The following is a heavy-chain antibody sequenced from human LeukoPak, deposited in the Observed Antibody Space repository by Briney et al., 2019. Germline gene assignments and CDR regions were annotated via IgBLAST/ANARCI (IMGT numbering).Heavy chain of an antibody. J-gene: IGHJ1*01. CDR3: ARVGETGTVTMELDL. CDR1: GFPFADYS. CDR2: MSFDGNFE. D-gene: IGHD5-24*01. V-gene: IGHV3-30*04. Sequence: GGSLRLSCAASGFPFADYSLHWVRRAPGKGLEWVALMSFDGNFENFAGSVKGRFTISRDTARNTLCLHMGSLGVEDSALYYCARVGETGTVTMELDLWGQGALVTVSS.